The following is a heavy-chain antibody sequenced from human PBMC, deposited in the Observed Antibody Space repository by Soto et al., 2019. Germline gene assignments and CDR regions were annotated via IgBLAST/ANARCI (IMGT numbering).Heavy chain of an antibody. V-gene: IGHV4-39*01. CDR3: ARITPTYDFWSGYPYADV. J-gene: IGHJ6*04. D-gene: IGHD3-3*01. Sequence: SETLSLTCTVSGGSISSSSYYWGWIRQPPGKGLEWIGSIYYSGSTYYNPSLKSRVTISVDTSKNQFSLKLSSVTAADTAVYYCARITPTYDFWSGYPYADVWDKGTTVTVSS. CDR1: GGSISSSSYY. CDR2: IYYSGST.